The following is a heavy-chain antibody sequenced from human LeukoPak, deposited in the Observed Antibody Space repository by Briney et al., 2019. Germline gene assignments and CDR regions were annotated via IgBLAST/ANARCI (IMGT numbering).Heavy chain of an antibody. CDR2: IYSDGNT. J-gene: IGHJ4*02. CDR3: ASGEWPQNY. CDR1: GFTVSNKD. Sequence: PGGSLRLSCAASGFTVSNKDMSWVRQAPGKGLEWVSLIYSDGNTYYADSVQGRFTISRDNSKNPLYLQMSRLRGEDTAVYYCASGEWPQNYWGQGTLVTVYS. V-gene: IGHV3-53*01. D-gene: IGHD3-10*01.